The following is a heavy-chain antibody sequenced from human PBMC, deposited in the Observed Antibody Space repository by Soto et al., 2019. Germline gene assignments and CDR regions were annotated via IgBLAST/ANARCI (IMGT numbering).Heavy chain of an antibody. CDR2: IYPGDSDT. J-gene: IGHJ3*01. D-gene: IGHD2-21*02. CDR3: ARRISTANDAFDV. CDR1: GYSFTSYW. V-gene: IGHV5-51*01. Sequence: GESLKISCKGSGYSFTSYWIGWVRQMPGKGLEWMGIIYPGDSDTRYSPSFQGQVTISADKSISTAYLQLSSLQASDTAMYYCARRISTANDAFDVWGQGTMVTVSS.